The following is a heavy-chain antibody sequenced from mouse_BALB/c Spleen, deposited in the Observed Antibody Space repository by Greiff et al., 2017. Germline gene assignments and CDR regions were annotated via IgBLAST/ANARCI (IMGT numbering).Heavy chain of an antibody. Sequence: VQLQQSGAELVRPGSSVKISCKASGYAFSSYWMNWVKQRPGQGLEWIGQIYPGDGDTNYNGKFKGKATLTADKSSSTAYMQLSSLTSEDSAVYFCAREDGYYGGYYYAMDYWGQGTSVTVSS. CDR1: GYAFSSYW. CDR3: AREDGYYGGYYYAMDY. D-gene: IGHD2-3*01. J-gene: IGHJ4*01. V-gene: IGHV1-80*01. CDR2: IYPGDGDT.